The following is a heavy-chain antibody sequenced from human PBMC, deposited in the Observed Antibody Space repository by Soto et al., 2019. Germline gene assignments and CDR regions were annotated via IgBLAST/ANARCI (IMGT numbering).Heavy chain of an antibody. J-gene: IGHJ4*02. CDR2: INTGVDGT. Sequence: QVQLIQSGPQMIQPGASVRVSCKASGFTAHSFGFHWVRQAPGQGPEWLGWINTGVDGTIYSQRFQDRVRVTRDTSANTVYLEVNSQTSEDTAVYYCAREVRGVTSFDYWGQGTLVTVSS. V-gene: IGHV1-3*04. CDR1: GFTAHSFG. D-gene: IGHD3-10*01. CDR3: AREVRGVTSFDY.